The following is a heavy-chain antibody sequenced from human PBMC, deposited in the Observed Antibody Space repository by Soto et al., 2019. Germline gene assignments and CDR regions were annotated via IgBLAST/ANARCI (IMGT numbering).Heavy chain of an antibody. V-gene: IGHV3-33*01. CDR3: ARDPIYCSGGSCYSDYFDY. D-gene: IGHD2-15*01. CDR2: IWYDGSNK. CDR1: GFTFSSYG. Sequence: GSLRLSCAASGFTFSSYGMHWVRQAPGKGLEWVAVIWYDGSNKYYADSVKGRFTISRDNSKNTLYLQMNSLRAEDTAVYYCARDPIYCSGGSCYSDYFDYWGQGTLVTVS. J-gene: IGHJ4*02.